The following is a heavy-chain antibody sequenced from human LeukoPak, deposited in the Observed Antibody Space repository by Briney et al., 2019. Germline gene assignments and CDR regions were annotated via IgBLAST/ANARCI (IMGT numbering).Heavy chain of an antibody. J-gene: IGHJ4*02. D-gene: IGHD6-13*01. CDR2: INPKSGGT. V-gene: IGHV1-2*02. CDR1: GYTFTRYY. Sequence: GASVKVSCKASGYTFTRYYMHGVRQAPGQGGEWMGWINPKSGGTNNAQKFQGRVTMTRETSISTAYMELSRLRSDDTAVYYCARDSSSCTLDYWGQGTLVTVSS. CDR3: ARDSSSCTLDY.